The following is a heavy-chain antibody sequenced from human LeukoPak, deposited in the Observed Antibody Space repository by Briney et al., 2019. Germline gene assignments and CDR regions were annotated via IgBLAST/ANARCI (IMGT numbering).Heavy chain of an antibody. Sequence: SVKVSCKGSGGTFSSYAISWVRQAPGQGLEWMGGIIPIFGTANYAQKFQGRVTITTDESTSTAYMELSSLRSEDTAVYYCARVCNYVSQYYYYYYGMDVWGQGTTVTVSS. CDR2: IIPIFGTA. CDR1: GGTFSSYA. D-gene: IGHD4-11*01. CDR3: ARVCNYVSQYYYYYYGMDV. V-gene: IGHV1-69*05. J-gene: IGHJ6*02.